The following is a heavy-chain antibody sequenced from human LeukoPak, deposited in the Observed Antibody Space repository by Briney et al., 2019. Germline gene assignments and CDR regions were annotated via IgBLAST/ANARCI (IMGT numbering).Heavy chain of an antibody. CDR2: ISSSSSTI. Sequence: GGSLRLSRAASGSTFNAYSMNWVRQAPGKGLEWVSHISSSSSTIYYADSVKGRFTISRDNAKTSLYLQMNSLRDEDAAMYYCARVEQKPRGVCGMDVWGQGTTVTVSS. CDR3: ARVEQKPRGVCGMDV. V-gene: IGHV3-48*02. J-gene: IGHJ6*02. D-gene: IGHD6-13*01. CDR1: GSTFNAYS.